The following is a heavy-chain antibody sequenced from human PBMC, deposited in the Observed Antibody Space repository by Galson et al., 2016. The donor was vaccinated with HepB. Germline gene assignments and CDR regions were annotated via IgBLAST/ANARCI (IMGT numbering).Heavy chain of an antibody. CDR3: ARVGVSCYDTGSDY. CDR2: TSQDENNK. V-gene: IGHV3-30*04. CDR1: GFTFSNYA. Sequence: SLRLSCAASGFTFSNYAMHWVRQAPGKGLEWVAVTSQDENNKYYADSVKGRFTISRDNSKNTLYLQMNSLRAEDTAVYYCARVGVSCYDTGSDYWGQGTLVTVSS. D-gene: IGHD2-2*01. J-gene: IGHJ4*02.